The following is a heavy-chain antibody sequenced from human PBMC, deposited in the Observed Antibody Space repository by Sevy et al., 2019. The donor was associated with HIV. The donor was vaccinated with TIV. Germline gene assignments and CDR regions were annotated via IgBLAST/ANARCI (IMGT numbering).Heavy chain of an antibody. Sequence: GGSLRLSCAASGFTFSSYATHWVRQAPGKGLEWVAVISYDGSNKYYADSVKGRFTISRDNSKNTRYLQMNSLRAEDTAVYYCAREVLIAAAGTRGVFDPWGQGTLVTVSS. V-gene: IGHV3-30-3*01. CDR1: GFTFSSYA. J-gene: IGHJ5*02. CDR2: ISYDGSNK. CDR3: AREVLIAAAGTRGVFDP. D-gene: IGHD6-13*01.